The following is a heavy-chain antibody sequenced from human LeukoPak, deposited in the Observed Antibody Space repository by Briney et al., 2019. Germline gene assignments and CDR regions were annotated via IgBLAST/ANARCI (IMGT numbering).Heavy chain of an antibody. CDR3: ASESDYGDYGHNYFDY. Sequence: SETLSLTCAVSGGAISGYYWAWIRQPPGKGLQWIGTIYHRGSTYYNPSLKSRVTISVDTSKNQFSLKLSSVTAAGTAVYYCASESDYGDYGHNYFDYWGQGTLVTVSS. J-gene: IGHJ4*02. D-gene: IGHD4-17*01. V-gene: IGHV4-38-2*01. CDR2: IYHRGST. CDR1: GGAISGYY.